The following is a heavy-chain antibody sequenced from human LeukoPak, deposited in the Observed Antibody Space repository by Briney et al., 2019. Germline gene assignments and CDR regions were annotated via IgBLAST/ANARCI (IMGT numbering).Heavy chain of an antibody. CDR1: GGSISSYY. D-gene: IGHD2-2*01. CDR2: MYTSGST. CDR3: ARRQIVPAATYYYYYGMDV. V-gene: IGHV4-4*08. Sequence: SETLSLTCTVSGGSISSYYWSWIRHPPEKGMEWIGYMYTSGSTNYNPSQKSRVTISVDTSKNQCSLKLSSVTAADTAVDYCARRQIVPAATYYYYYGMDVWGQGTTVTVSS. J-gene: IGHJ6*02.